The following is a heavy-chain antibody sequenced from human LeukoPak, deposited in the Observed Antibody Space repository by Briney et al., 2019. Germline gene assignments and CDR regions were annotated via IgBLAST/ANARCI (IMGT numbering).Heavy chain of an antibody. CDR1: GGSITTYY. Sequence: SETLSLTCTVSGGSITTYYWHWLRQSPGKGLEWIGNIHYSGGTNYNPSLKCRVTISLDTSKSQFSLRLDSVTAADTAVYYCAGDKNRRYWYYYWGQGSLVTVSS. CDR2: IHYSGGT. D-gene: IGHD2-8*02. V-gene: IGHV4-59*01. CDR3: AGDKNRRYWYYY. J-gene: IGHJ4*02.